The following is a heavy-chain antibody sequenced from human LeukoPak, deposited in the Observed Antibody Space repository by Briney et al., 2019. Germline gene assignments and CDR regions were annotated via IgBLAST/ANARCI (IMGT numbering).Heavy chain of an antibody. CDR3: ARPSSGYFAPDYYYYMDV. J-gene: IGHJ6*03. CDR2: ISSSSSYI. CDR1: GFTFSSYS. D-gene: IGHD3-22*01. Sequence: GGSLRLSCAASGFTFSSYSMNWVRQAPGKGLEWVSSISSSSSYIYYADSVKGRFTISRDNAKNSLYLQMNSLRAEDTAVYYCARPSSGYFAPDYYYYMDVWGKGTTVTVSS. V-gene: IGHV3-21*01.